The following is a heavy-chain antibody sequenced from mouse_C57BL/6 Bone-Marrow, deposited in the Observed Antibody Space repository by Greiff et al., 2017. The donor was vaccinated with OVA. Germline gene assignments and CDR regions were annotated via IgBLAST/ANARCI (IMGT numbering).Heavy chain of an antibody. CDR2: IHPNSGST. J-gene: IGHJ4*01. CDR3: ARGLLRPLYYYAMDY. Sequence: QVQLQQPGAELVKPGASVKLSCKASGYTFTSYWMHWVKQRPGQGLEWIGMIHPNSGSTNYNEKFKSKATLTVDKSSSTAYMQLSSLTSEDSAVYYCARGLLRPLYYYAMDYGGQGTSVTVSS. D-gene: IGHD1-2*01. V-gene: IGHV1-64*01. CDR1: GYTFTSYW.